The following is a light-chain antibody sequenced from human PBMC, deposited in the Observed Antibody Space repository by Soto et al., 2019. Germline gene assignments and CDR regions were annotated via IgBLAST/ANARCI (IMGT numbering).Light chain of an antibody. V-gene: IGKV3-11*01. CDR3: QQRYSWPIT. CDR2: DTS. CDR1: QSVRNL. Sequence: EIVLTQSPATRSLSPGESATLSCRASQSVRNLLAWYQQRPGQAPRLLIYDTSNRAAGIPARFSGSGSGADFTLTISSLEPEDFEVYYCQQRYSWPITFGQGTRLEIK. J-gene: IGKJ5*01.